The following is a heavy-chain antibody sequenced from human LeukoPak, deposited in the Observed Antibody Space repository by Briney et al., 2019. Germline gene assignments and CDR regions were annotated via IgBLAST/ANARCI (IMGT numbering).Heavy chain of an antibody. CDR1: GFTVSLYY. V-gene: IGHV3-53*01. CDR2: IYSSGPT. J-gene: IGHJ3*02. Sequence: GGSLRLSCAASGFTVSLYYMTWGRQAPGKGLEWVSVIYSSGPTYYPDSVKGRFTISRHNSKNTVYLQMNSLRGEDTAVHFCARGWVVATGGFDMWGQGTMVTVSS. CDR3: ARGWVVATGGFDM. D-gene: IGHD2-8*02.